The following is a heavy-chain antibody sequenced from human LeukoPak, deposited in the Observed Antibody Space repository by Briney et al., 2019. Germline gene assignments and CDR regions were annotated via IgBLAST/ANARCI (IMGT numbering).Heavy chain of an antibody. D-gene: IGHD6-13*01. CDR1: GFTFSSYW. V-gene: IGHV3-7*01. J-gene: IGHJ4*02. CDR2: IKQDGSEK. Sequence: GGSLRLSCAASGFTFSSYWMSWVRQAPGKGLEWVANIKQDGSEKYYVDSVKGRFTISRDNAKNSLYLQMNSLRAEDTAVYYCARVRFPLIAAAGTLDYWGQGTLVTVSS. CDR3: ARVRFPLIAAAGTLDY.